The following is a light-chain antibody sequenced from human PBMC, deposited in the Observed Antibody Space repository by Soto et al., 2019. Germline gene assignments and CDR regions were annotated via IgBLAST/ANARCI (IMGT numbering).Light chain of an antibody. V-gene: IGLV3-25*03. CDR1: ALPKKY. CDR2: KDS. Sequence: SYELTQPPSVSVSPGQTARITCSGDALPKKYAYWYQQKPGQAPVLVIYKDSERPSGIPERFSGSSSGTTVTLTISGVQAEDEADYYCQSPDSNDTVQVFGGGTKLTVL. CDR3: QSPDSNDTVQV. J-gene: IGLJ3*02.